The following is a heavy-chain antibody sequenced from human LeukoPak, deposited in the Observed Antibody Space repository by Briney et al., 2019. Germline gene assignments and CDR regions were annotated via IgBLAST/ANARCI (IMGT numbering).Heavy chain of an antibody. D-gene: IGHD6-19*01. J-gene: IGHJ4*02. V-gene: IGHV3-23*01. CDR2: ITNSGDST. CDR1: GISLSNYV. CDR3: AHFAFWLVPRDF. Sequence: AGGSLRLSCAASGISLSNYVMSWVRQGPGRGLEWVSSITNSGDSTYYADSVKGRFTILRDNSRNTLDLQMNSLRGEDTAVYYCAHFAFWLVPRDFWGQGTLVTVSS.